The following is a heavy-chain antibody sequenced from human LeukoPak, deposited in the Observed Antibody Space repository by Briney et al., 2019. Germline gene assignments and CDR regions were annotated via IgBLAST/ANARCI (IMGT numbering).Heavy chain of an antibody. V-gene: IGHV1-8*01. J-gene: IGHJ4*02. Sequence: ASVKVSCKASGYTFTSYDINWVRQATGQGLEWMGWMNPNSGSTGYAQKFQGRVTMTRNTSISTAYMELSSLRSEDTAVYYCARRIAARRTLDYWGQGTLVTVSS. CDR2: MNPNSGST. D-gene: IGHD6-6*01. CDR3: ARRIAARRTLDY. CDR1: GYTFTSYD.